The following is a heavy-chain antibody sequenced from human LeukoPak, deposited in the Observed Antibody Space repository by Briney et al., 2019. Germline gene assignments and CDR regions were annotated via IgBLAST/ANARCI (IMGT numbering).Heavy chain of an antibody. Sequence: SETLSLTCTVSGGSISSYYWSWIRQPAGKGLEWIGRIYTSGSTNYNPSLKSRVTMSVDTSKNQFSLKLSSVTAADTAVYYCARAYGSGSYYNVGWFDPWGQGTLVTVSS. V-gene: IGHV4-4*07. CDR2: IYTSGST. CDR3: ARAYGSGSYYNVGWFDP. CDR1: GGSISSYY. J-gene: IGHJ5*02. D-gene: IGHD3-10*01.